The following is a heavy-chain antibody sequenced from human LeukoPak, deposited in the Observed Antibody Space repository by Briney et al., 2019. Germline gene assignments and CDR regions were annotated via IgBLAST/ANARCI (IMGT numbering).Heavy chain of an antibody. J-gene: IGHJ2*01. CDR2: IKQDGSER. Sequence: GGSLRLSCGASGFIFSSYWMNWVRQAPGKGLEWVANIKQDGSERYYVDSVKGRFTISRDNAKNSLYLQMNSLRAEDTAVYYCARVPTMGGPAAGMVGYFDLWGRGTLVTVSS. V-gene: IGHV3-7*01. CDR3: ARVPTMGGPAAGMVGYFDL. CDR1: GFIFSSYW. D-gene: IGHD3-10*01.